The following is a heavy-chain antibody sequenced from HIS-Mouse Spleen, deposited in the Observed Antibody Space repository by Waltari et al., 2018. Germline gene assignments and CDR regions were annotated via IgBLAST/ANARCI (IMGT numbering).Heavy chain of an antibody. CDR1: GVSTSSSSHY. CDR3: AREIPYSSSWYDWYFDL. CDR2: IYYSGST. Sequence: QLQLQESGPGLVKPSETLSLTCTVSGVSTSSSSHYWGWIRQPPGKGLEWIGSIYYSGSTYYNPSLKSRVTISVDTSKNQFSLKLSSVTAADTAVYYCAREIPYSSSWYDWYFDLWGRGTLVTVSS. D-gene: IGHD6-13*01. J-gene: IGHJ2*01. V-gene: IGHV4-39*07.